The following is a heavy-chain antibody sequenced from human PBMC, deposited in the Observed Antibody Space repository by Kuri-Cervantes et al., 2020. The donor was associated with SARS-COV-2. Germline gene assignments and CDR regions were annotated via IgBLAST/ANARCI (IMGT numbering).Heavy chain of an antibody. CDR2: ISWNSGSI. Sequence: SLKISCAASGFTFSTYGMHWVRQAPGKGLEWVSGISWNSGSIGYADSVKGRFTISRDNAKNSLYLQMNSLRAEDTALYYCAKATVVTRALRGAFDIWGQGTMVTVSS. CDR3: AKATVVTRALRGAFDI. V-gene: IGHV3-9*01. D-gene: IGHD4-23*01. CDR1: GFTFSTYG. J-gene: IGHJ3*02.